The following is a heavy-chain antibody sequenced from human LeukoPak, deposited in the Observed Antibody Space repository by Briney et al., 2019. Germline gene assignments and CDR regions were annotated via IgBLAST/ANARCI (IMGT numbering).Heavy chain of an antibody. D-gene: IGHD3-3*01. Sequence: PSETLSLTCTVSGGSISSYYWSWIRQPPGKGLEWIGYIYTSGSTNYNPSLKSRVTISVDTSKNQFSLKLSSVTAADTAVYYCARLRGRSGYYMDVWGKGTTVTVSS. CDR3: ARLRGRSGYYMDV. CDR2: IYTSGST. CDR1: GGSISSYY. V-gene: IGHV4-4*09. J-gene: IGHJ6*03.